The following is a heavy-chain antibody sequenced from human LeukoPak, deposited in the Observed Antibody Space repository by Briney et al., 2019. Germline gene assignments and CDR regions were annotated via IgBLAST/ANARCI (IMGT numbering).Heavy chain of an antibody. CDR2: IGSSSSTI. Sequence: PGGSLRLSCAASGFTFSSYSMNWVRQAPGKGLEWVSYIGSSSSTIYYADSVKGRFTISRDNAKNSLYLQMNSLRAEGTAVYYCASLMTTATYYYYYYMDVWGKGTTVTVSS. CDR3: ASLMTTATYYYYYYMDV. D-gene: IGHD4-11*01. CDR1: GFTFSSYS. J-gene: IGHJ6*03. V-gene: IGHV3-48*01.